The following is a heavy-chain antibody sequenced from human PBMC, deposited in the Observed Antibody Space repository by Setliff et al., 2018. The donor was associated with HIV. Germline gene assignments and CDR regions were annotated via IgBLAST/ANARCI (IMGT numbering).Heavy chain of an antibody. CDR2: IYHVGTT. CDR1: GYSMSGGYN. CDR3: VTTDYFYGRNNFEY. Sequence: SETLSLTCTVSGYSMSGGYNWGWIRQSPEKGLEWIGNIYHVGTTYYNPSLKSRVTLSDDPSKSQFSLKLTSVTAADTVLYYCVTTDYFYGRNNFEYWGQGALVTVSS. V-gene: IGHV4-38-2*02. D-gene: IGHD3-10*01. J-gene: IGHJ4*02.